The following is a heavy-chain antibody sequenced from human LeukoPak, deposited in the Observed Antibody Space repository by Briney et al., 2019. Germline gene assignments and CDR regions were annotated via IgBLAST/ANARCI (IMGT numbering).Heavy chain of an antibody. CDR2: IYYSGST. Sequence: SETLSLTCTVSGGSISSSSYYWGWIRQPPGKGLEWIGSIYYSGSTYYNPSLKSRVTISVDTSKNQFSLKLSSVTAADTAVYYCARSYSSGWYDVGGWFDPWGQGTPVTVSS. CDR3: ARSYSSGWYDVGGWFDP. CDR1: GGSISSSSYY. V-gene: IGHV4-39*01. D-gene: IGHD6-19*01. J-gene: IGHJ5*02.